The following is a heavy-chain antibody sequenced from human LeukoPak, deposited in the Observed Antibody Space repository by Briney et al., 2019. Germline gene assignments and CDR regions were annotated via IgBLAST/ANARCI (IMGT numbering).Heavy chain of an antibody. CDR1: GGSFSGYY. CDR2: INHSGST. CDR3: AGRTVTNDY. J-gene: IGHJ4*02. D-gene: IGHD4-17*01. Sequence: SETLSFTCAVYGGSFSGYYWSWICQPPGKGLEWIGEINHSGSTNYNPSLRSRVTISVDTSKNQFSLKLSSVTAADTAVYYCAGRTVTNDYWGQGTLVTVSS. V-gene: IGHV4-34*01.